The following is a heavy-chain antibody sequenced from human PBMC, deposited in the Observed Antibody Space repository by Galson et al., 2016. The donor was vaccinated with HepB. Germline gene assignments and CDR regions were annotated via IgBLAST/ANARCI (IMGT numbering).Heavy chain of an antibody. CDR1: GGSMSSVHW. CDR3: ARARIVASGYTNGYDYFGL. CDR2: IYHTGST. D-gene: IGHD5-18*01. Sequence: SETLSLTCGVSGGSMSSVHWWSWVRQPPGKGLEWIGEIYHTGSTNYNPSLTSRVTISIDKSKNQLSLTLSSVTAADTAVYFCARARIVASGYTNGYDYFGLWGRGTLVTVSS. V-gene: IGHV4-4*02. J-gene: IGHJ2*01.